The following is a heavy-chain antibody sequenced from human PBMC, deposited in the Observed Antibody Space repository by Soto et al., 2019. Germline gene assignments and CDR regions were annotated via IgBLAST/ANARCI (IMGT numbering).Heavy chain of an antibody. CDR1: GFTFSSYA. J-gene: IGHJ3*02. CDR3: AKPLWDYIWGSYHQGAFDI. V-gene: IGHV3-23*01. CDR2: ISGSGGST. Sequence: GGSLRLSCAASGFTFSSYAMSWVRQAPGKGLEWVSAISGSGGSTYYADSVKGRFTISRDNSKNTLYLQMNSLRAEDTAVYYCAKPLWDYIWGSYHQGAFDIWGQGTMVTVSS. D-gene: IGHD3-16*02.